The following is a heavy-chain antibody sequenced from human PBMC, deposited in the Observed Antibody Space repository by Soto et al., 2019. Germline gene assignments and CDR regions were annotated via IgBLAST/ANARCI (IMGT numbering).Heavy chain of an antibody. CDR1: GGSFSGYY. CDR2: INHSGST. D-gene: IGHD3-22*01. Sequence: QVQLQQWGAGLLKPSETLSLTCAVYGGSFSGYYWSWIRQPQGKGLEWIGEINHSGSTNYNPSLKSRVTISVDTSKNQFSLKLSSVTAADTAVYYCARRMIVVGGFDYWGQGTLVTVSS. J-gene: IGHJ4*02. CDR3: ARRMIVVGGFDY. V-gene: IGHV4-34*01.